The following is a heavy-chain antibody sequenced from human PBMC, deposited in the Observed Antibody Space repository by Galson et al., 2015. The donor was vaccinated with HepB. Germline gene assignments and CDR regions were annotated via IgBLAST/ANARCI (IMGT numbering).Heavy chain of an antibody. J-gene: IGHJ6*02. D-gene: IGHD6-19*01. V-gene: IGHV1-24*01. CDR3: ATLWLPHQHNKRYYYYGMDV. CDR2: FDPEDGET. Sequence: SVKVSCKVSGYTLTELSMHWVRQAPGKGLEWMGGFDPEDGETIYAQKFQGRVTMTEDTSTDTAYMELSSLRSEDTAVYYCATLWLPHQHNKRYYYYGMDVWGQGTTVTVSS. CDR1: GYTLTELS.